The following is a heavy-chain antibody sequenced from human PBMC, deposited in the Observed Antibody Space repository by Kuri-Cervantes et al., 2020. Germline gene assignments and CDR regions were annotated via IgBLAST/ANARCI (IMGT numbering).Heavy chain of an antibody. CDR3: ARLRDLARGYMDV. CDR2: IYYGGST. CDR1: GGSISSTNYY. V-gene: IGHV4-39*01. J-gene: IGHJ6*03. D-gene: IGHD3-10*01. Sequence: SETLSLTCTVSGGSISSTNYYWGWIRQPPGKGLEWIGSIYYGGSTYYNPSLKSRVTISVDTSNNQFSLKLNSVTAADTAVYYCARLRDLARGYMDVWGKGTTVTVSS.